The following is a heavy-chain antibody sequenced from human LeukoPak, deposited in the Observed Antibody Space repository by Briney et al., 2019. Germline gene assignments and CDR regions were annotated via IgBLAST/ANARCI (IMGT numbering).Heavy chain of an antibody. J-gene: IGHJ4*02. V-gene: IGHV3-23*01. Sequence: GGSLRLSCAASGFSFSIYAMNWVRQAPGKRLEWGSSITATGRDTYYALSVKGRITISRDNSKNTLYLQMNSLRADDTALYYCAKDMAYYDILTGFDYWGQGTLVTVSS. CDR1: GFSFSIYA. CDR3: AKDMAYYDILTGFDY. D-gene: IGHD3-9*01. CDR2: ITATGRDT.